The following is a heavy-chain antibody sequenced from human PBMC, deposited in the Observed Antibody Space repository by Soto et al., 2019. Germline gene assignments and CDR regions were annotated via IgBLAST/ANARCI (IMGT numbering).Heavy chain of an antibody. Sequence: SETLSLTCAVSGGSISSGGYSWSWIRQPPGKGLEWIGYIYHSGGTNYNPSLKSRVTISVDTPKNQFSLKLSSVTAADTAVYYCAKNWNWGSLVHWGQGTLVTVSS. J-gene: IGHJ4*02. D-gene: IGHD7-27*01. CDR3: AKNWNWGSLVH. CDR1: GGSISSGGYS. CDR2: IYHSGGT. V-gene: IGHV4-30-2*01.